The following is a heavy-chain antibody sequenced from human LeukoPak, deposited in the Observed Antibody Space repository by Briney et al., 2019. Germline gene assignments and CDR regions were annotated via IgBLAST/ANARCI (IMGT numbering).Heavy chain of an antibody. J-gene: IGHJ5*02. CDR1: GGSISSYY. Sequence: SETLSLTCTVSGGSISSYYWSWIRQPPGKGLEWIGYIYYSGSTYYNPSLKSRVTISVDTSKNQFSLKLSSVTAADTAVYYCARPRFCSSTSCPWGQGTLVTVSS. V-gene: IGHV4-59*04. CDR3: ARPRFCSSTSCP. D-gene: IGHD2-2*01. CDR2: IYYSGST.